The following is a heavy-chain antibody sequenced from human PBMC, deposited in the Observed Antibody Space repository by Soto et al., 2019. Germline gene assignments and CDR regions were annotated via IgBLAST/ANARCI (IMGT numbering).Heavy chain of an antibody. CDR1: GFSFSTYD. CDR3: VRQAKLTTVTANVGYYYGLDV. D-gene: IGHD4-4*01. Sequence: PGGSLRLSCAASGFSFSTYDMSWVRQAPGQGLEWVSVMSGSGSGTYYADSVKGRFTISRDNSKNTLYLQMNSLRAEDTAVYYCVRQAKLTTVTANVGYYYGLDVWGQGTTVTVSS. V-gene: IGHV3-23*01. J-gene: IGHJ6*02. CDR2: MSGSGSGT.